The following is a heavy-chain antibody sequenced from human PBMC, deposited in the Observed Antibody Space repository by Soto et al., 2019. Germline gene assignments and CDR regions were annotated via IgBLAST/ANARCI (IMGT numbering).Heavy chain of an antibody. CDR3: ARFYPGVYAGDFDY. Sequence: ASVKVSCKASGYTFTSYDINWVRQATGQGLEWMGWISAYNGNTNYAQKLQGRVTMTTDTSTSTAYMELRSLRSDDTAVYYCARFYPGVYAGDFDYWGQGTLVTVSS. CDR1: GYTFTSYD. D-gene: IGHD1-26*01. V-gene: IGHV1-18*01. J-gene: IGHJ4*02. CDR2: ISAYNGNT.